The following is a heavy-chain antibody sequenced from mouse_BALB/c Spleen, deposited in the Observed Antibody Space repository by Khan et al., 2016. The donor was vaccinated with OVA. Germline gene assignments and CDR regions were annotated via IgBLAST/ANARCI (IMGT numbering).Heavy chain of an antibody. D-gene: IGHD2-4*01. CDR2: IWSGGIT. Sequence: QVRLQQSGPGLVQPSQSLSITCTVSGFSLTSYGVHWVRQSPGKGLEWLGMIWSGGITDYNAAFISRLTINKDNSKSQVFFKMNSLQTNDTAIYYCARNYDYDEGLAYWGQVTLVTVSA. CDR1: GFSLTSYG. CDR3: ARNYDYDEGLAY. J-gene: IGHJ3*01. V-gene: IGHV2-2*02.